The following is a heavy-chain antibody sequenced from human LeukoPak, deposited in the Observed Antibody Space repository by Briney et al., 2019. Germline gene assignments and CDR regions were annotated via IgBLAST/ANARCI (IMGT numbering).Heavy chain of an antibody. CDR3: AKDGSSSWYYYYYGMYV. D-gene: IGHD6-13*01. Sequence: PGGSLRLSCAASGFTFSSYAMTWVRQAPGKGLEWVSTISGSGGSTYSADSVKGRFTISRDNSKNTLYLQMSSLRAEDTAVYYCAKDGSSSWYYYYYGMYVWGQGTTVTVSS. V-gene: IGHV3-23*01. CDR1: GFTFSSYA. J-gene: IGHJ6*02. CDR2: ISGSGGST.